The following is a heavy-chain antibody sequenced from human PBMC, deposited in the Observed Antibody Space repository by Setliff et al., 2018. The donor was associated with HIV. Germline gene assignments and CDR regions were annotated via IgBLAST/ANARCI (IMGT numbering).Heavy chain of an antibody. CDR1: GYTFTSYA. D-gene: IGHD6-19*01. CDR3: ARGVSSGWGNWFDP. J-gene: IGHJ5*02. Sequence: ASVKVSCKASGYTFTSYAMHWVRQAPGQRLEWMGWMNPNSGNTGYAQKFQGRVTMTRNTSISTAYMELSSLRSEDTAVYYCARGVSSGWGNWFDPWGQGTLVTVSS. CDR2: MNPNSGNT. V-gene: IGHV1-8*02.